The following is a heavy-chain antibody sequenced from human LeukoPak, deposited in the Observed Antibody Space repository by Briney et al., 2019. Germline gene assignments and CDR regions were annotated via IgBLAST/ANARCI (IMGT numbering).Heavy chain of an antibody. J-gene: IGHJ3*02. Sequence: SETLSLTCTVSGGSISSSSYYWGWNRQPPGKGREWIGSIYYSGSTYYNPSLKSRVTISVDTSKNQFSLKLSSVTAADTAVYYCARRPVLRFLGSDAFDIWGQGTMVTVSS. V-gene: IGHV4-39*01. D-gene: IGHD3-3*01. CDR2: IYYSGST. CDR3: ARRPVLRFLGSDAFDI. CDR1: GGSISSSSYY.